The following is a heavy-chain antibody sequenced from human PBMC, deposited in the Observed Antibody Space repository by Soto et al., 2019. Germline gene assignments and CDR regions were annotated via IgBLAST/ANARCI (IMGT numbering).Heavy chain of an antibody. CDR1: GGSISSSSYY. V-gene: IGHV4-39*01. CDR3: ARHSRLGELSSLYYYYGMDV. CDR2: IYYSGSS. Sequence: SETLSLTCTVSGGSISSSSYYWGWIRQPPGKGLEWIGSIYYSGSSYYNPSLKSRVTISVDTSKNQSSLKLSSVTAADTAVYYCARHSRLGELSSLYYYYGMDVWGQGTTVTVSS. J-gene: IGHJ6*02. D-gene: IGHD3-16*02.